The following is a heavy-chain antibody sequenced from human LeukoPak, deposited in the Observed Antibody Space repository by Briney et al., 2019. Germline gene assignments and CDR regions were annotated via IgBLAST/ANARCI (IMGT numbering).Heavy chain of an antibody. V-gene: IGHV1-46*01. CDR1: GYTFTSYN. J-gene: IGHJ4*02. D-gene: IGHD1-26*01. Sequence: ASVKVSCKASGYTFTSYNMHWARQAPGQGLEWMGIINPSGGSTRYAQKFQGRVTMTRDTSTSTVYMELSSLRSEDTALYYCARDGTHPERKGAPFYWGQGTLVTVSS. CDR3: ARDGTHPERKGAPFY. CDR2: INPSGGST.